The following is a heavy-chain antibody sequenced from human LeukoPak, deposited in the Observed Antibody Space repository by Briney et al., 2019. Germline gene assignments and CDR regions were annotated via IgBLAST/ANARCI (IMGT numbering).Heavy chain of an antibody. V-gene: IGHV3-30*02. CDR1: GFTFSTYG. D-gene: IGHD6-19*01. Sequence: GGSLRLSCAASGFTFSTYGLHWVRQAPGKGLEWVTVIWHDGSHKDYADSVKGRFTISRDNSKNTLYLQMNSQRAEDTAVYYCAKDLYSSGSYYYYGMDVWGQGTTVTVSS. CDR2: IWHDGSHK. J-gene: IGHJ6*02. CDR3: AKDLYSSGSYYYYGMDV.